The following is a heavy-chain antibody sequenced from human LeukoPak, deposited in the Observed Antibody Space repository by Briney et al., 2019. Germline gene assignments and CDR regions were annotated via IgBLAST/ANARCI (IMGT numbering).Heavy chain of an antibody. J-gene: IGHJ4*02. CDR3: ARDREQKGGELVSTYFDN. D-gene: IGHD1-7*01. V-gene: IGHV3-21*01. Sequence: PGGSLRLSCGASGITFSNYWMNWVRQAPGKGLEWVSSISSSGSYIYYADSMKGRFTTSRDNAKNSLYLQMNSLRAEDTAVYYCARDREQKGGELVSTYFDNGGQGPLVTVPS. CDR2: ISSSGSYI. CDR1: GITFSNYW.